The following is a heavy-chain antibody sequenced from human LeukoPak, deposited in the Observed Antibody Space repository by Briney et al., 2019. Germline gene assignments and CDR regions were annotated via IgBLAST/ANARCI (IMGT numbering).Heavy chain of an antibody. CDR3: ATEGGVAAAAREDYYYGMDV. D-gene: IGHD6-13*01. CDR1: GYTLTELS. V-gene: IGHV1-24*01. Sequence: ASVKVSCKVSGYTLTELSMHWVRQAPGKGLEWMGGFDPEDGETIYAQEFQGRVTMTEDTSTDTAYMELSSLRSEDTAVYYCATEGGVAAAAREDYYYGMDVWGQGTTVTVSS. J-gene: IGHJ6*02. CDR2: FDPEDGET.